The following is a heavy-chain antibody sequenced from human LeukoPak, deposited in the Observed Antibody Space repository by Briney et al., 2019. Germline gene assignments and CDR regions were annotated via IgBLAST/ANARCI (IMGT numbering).Heavy chain of an antibody. J-gene: IGHJ5*02. D-gene: IGHD3-10*01. V-gene: IGHV1-2*02. Sequence: ASVKVSCKASGYTFTGYYMHWVRQAPGQGLEWMGWINPNSGGTNYAQKFQGRVIMTRDTSISTAYMELSRLRSDDTAVYYCARMWPGSMVRGVMPNWFDPWGQGTLVTVSS. CDR2: INPNSGGT. CDR3: ARMWPGSMVRGVMPNWFDP. CDR1: GYTFTGYY.